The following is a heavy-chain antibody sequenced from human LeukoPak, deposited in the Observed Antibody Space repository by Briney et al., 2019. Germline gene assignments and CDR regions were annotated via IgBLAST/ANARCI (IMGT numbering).Heavy chain of an antibody. Sequence: SETLSLTCTVSGGSISSYYWSWIRQPPGKGLEWIGYIYYSGSTNYNPSLKSRVTISVDTSKNQFSLKLSSVTAADTAVYYCARAVAVAGCFDCWGQGTLVTVSS. J-gene: IGHJ4*02. CDR2: IYYSGST. CDR1: GGSISSYY. V-gene: IGHV4-59*01. CDR3: ARAVAVAGCFDC. D-gene: IGHD6-19*01.